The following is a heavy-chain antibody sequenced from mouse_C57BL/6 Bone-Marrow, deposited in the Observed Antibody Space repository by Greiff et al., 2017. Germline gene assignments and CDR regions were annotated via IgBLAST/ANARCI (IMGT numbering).Heavy chain of an antibody. CDR2: ISYDGSN. J-gene: IGHJ1*03. Sequence: EVQLQQSGPGLVKPSQSLSLTCSVTGYSITSGYYWNWIRQFPGNKLEWMGYISYDGSNNYNPSLKNRSSITRDTSKNQFFLKLNSVTTEDTATYYCARGRWYFDVWGTGTTVTVSS. CDR3: ARGRWYFDV. CDR1: GYSITSGYY. V-gene: IGHV3-6*01.